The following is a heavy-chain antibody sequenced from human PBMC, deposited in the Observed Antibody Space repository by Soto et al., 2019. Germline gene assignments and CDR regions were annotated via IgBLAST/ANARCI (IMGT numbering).Heavy chain of an antibody. D-gene: IGHD1-1*01. CDR2: ISHDGSNK. J-gene: IGHJ4*02. CDR1: GFTVSSYG. V-gene: IGHV3-30*18. CDR3: AKDLEETYFDY. Sequence: GGSLILSCAASGFTVSSYGMHLVRQAPGKGLEWVAVISHDGSNKYYADSVKGRFTISRDNSKNTLYLQMNSLRAEDTAVYYCAKDLEETYFDYWGQGTLVTVSS.